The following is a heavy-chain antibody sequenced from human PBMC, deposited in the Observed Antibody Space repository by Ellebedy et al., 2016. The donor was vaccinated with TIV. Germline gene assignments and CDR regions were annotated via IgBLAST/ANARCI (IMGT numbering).Heavy chain of an antibody. J-gene: IGHJ5*02. Sequence: GGSLRLSCAASGFIVSGDYMNWVRQAPGKGLEWVSVIYTAGNTFYADSVKGRFTISRDSSKNTLYLQMNTLRGEDTAVYYCGRLSRWAISSWGQGTLVTVSS. CDR1: GFIVSGDY. D-gene: IGHD4-23*01. CDR3: GRLSRWAISS. V-gene: IGHV3-53*01. CDR2: IYTAGNT.